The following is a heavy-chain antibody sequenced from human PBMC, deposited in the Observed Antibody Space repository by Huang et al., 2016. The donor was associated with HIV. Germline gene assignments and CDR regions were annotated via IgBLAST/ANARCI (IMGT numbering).Heavy chain of an antibody. CDR3: KRHPGVTIPYGLDV. J-gene: IGHJ6*02. CDR2: IYYGGST. V-gene: IGHV4-39*01. Sequence: QLQLQESGPGLVKPSETLSLTCTVSGGSISSSSYYWGWIRQSPGQGLEWIGSIYYGGSTYYSPCRRSRVTISVDTSRSQFARKLGYVTAADTAVYYCKRHPGVTIPYGLDVWGQGTTVTVSS. D-gene: IGHD1-1*01. CDR1: GGSISSSSYY.